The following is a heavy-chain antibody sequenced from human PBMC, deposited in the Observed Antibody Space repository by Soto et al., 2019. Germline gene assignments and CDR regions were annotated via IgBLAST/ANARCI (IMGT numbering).Heavy chain of an antibody. V-gene: IGHV4-39*02. CDR3: ARRAYNAEWFDP. CDR2: IYYSGST. J-gene: IGHJ5*02. D-gene: IGHD1-20*01. CDR1: SGSISNSDYY. Sequence: QLQLQESGPGLVKPSETLSLTCTVSSGSISNSDYYWGWIRQPPGGGLEWIGHIYYSGSTYYNPSLKSRVIVSVDTSKNHFSLNLTSVTAADTAVYYCARRAYNAEWFDPWGQGTLVTVSS.